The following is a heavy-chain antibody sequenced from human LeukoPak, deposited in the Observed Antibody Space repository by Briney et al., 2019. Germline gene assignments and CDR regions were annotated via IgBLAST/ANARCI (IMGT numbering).Heavy chain of an antibody. CDR1: GFTFDDYA. D-gene: IGHD3-22*01. CDR3: AKGARNYYYDSSGSDY. V-gene: IGHV3-9*01. CDR2: ISWNSGSI. J-gene: IGHJ4*02. Sequence: PGRSLRLSCAASGFTFDDYAMHWVRQAPGKGLEWVSGISWNSGSIGYADSVKGRFTISRDNAKNSLYLQMNSQRAEDTALYYCAKGARNYYYDSSGSDYWGQGTLVTVSS.